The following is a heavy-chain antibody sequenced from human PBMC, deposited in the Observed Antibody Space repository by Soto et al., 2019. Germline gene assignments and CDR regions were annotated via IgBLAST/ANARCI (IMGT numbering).Heavy chain of an antibody. CDR3: AKDSWGGTVSGWSHDS. Sequence: EVQLVESGGGLVKPGESLRLSCAGSGFTFSAYNINWVRQAPGKGLEWVSSISAGSLFIYQPDSMKGRFTISRDDARNSVYLQMNSLTAEDTAVYYCAKDSWGGTVSGWSHDSWGQGTLVTVSS. CDR1: GFTFSAYN. J-gene: IGHJ4*02. D-gene: IGHD6-19*01. CDR2: ISAGSLFI. V-gene: IGHV3-21*01.